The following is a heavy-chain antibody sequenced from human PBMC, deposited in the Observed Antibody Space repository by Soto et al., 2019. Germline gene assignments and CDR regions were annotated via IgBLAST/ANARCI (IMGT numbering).Heavy chain of an antibody. Sequence: SETLSLTCTVSGGSISSSSYYWGWIRQPPGKGLEWIGSIYYSGNTYYNPSLKSRVTISLDTSKNQFSLKLSSVTAADTAVYYCARGAPRSSWYFVDWGQGTLVTVSS. J-gene: IGHJ4*02. D-gene: IGHD6-13*01. CDR2: IYYSGNT. CDR1: GGSISSSSYY. V-gene: IGHV4-39*07. CDR3: ARGAPRSSWYFVD.